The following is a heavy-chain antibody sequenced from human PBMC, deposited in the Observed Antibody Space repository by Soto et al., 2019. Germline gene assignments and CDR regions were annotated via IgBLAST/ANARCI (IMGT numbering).Heavy chain of an antibody. V-gene: IGHV4-34*01. J-gene: IGHJ5*02. D-gene: IGHD3-10*01. Sequence: PSETLSLTCALYGGSFDGYYWSWIRQSPGKGLEWIGEIHHSGSTKYNPSLKTRVSLSVDTSTNQFSLQMTSMTAADTAVYYCARAQFYSGSGRYNNLMFDPWGQGIQVTVSS. CDR2: IHHSGST. CDR3: ARAQFYSGSGRYNNLMFDP. CDR1: GGSFDGYY.